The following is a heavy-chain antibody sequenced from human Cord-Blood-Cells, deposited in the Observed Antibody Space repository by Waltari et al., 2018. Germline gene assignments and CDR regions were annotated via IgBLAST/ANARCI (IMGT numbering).Heavy chain of an antibody. CDR1: GFSLSTSGVG. CDR3: AHSGYYGSGSYYYYYGMDV. V-gene: IGHV2-5*01. D-gene: IGHD3-10*01. J-gene: IGHJ6*02. CDR2: VYWCDDK. Sequence: QITLKESGTTLVKPTQTLTLTCTLSGFSLSTSGVGVGWIRQPPGKALEWLALVYWCDDKRYSPSRKCRLTITKDTDKSQVVLTMTNMDPVDTATYYWAHSGYYGSGSYYYYYGMDVWGQGTTVTVSS.